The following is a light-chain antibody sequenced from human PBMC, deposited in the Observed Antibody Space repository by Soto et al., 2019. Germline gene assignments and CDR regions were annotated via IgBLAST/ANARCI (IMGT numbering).Light chain of an antibody. CDR1: QSVSSTY. J-gene: IGKJ1*01. CDR2: GAS. Sequence: EIVLTQSPGTLSLPPGERATLSCRASQSVSSTYLAWYQQKPGQAPRLLIYGASNRATGIPDRFSGSGSGTDFTLTISRREPEDFAVYYCQQYGGSRWTFGQGPRVDI. CDR3: QQYGGSRWT. V-gene: IGKV3-20*01.